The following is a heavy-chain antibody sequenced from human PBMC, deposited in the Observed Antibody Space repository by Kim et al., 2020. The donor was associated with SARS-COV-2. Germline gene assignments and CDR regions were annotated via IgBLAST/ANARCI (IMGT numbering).Heavy chain of an antibody. CDR1: GFTFGDYA. V-gene: IGHV3-49*03. CDR2: IRSKAYGGTT. Sequence: GGSLRLSCTASGFTFGDYAMSWFCQAPGKGLEWVGFIRSKAYGGTTEYAASVKGRFTISRDDSKSIAYLQMNSLKTEDTAQYYCTRDRFGSVVKRLWFDPWGQGTLVIVSS. D-gene: IGHD3-10*01. CDR3: TRDRFGSVVKRLWFDP. J-gene: IGHJ5*02.